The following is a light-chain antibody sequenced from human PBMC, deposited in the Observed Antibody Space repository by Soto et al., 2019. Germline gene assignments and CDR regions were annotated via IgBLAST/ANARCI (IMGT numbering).Light chain of an antibody. V-gene: IGKV1-17*01. CDR2: AAS. Sequence: DIQMTQSPSSLSASVGDRVTITCRASQGIRNDLGWYQQKPGKAPKLLIYAASTLQSGVPSRFSGSGSGTDFTLTINCLQSEDFATYYCQQYYSYLSITFGQGTRLEIK. CDR3: QQYYSYLSIT. J-gene: IGKJ5*01. CDR1: QGIRND.